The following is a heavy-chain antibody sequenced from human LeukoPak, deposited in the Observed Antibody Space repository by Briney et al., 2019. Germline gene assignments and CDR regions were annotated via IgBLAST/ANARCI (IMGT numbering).Heavy chain of an antibody. Sequence: GASVKVSCKVSGYTLTELSMHWVRQAPGKGLEWMGGFDPEDGETIYAQKFQGRVAMTEDTSTDTAYMELSSLRSEDTAVYYCATTGSYYRVFDYWGQGTLVTVSS. CDR3: ATTGSYYRVFDY. D-gene: IGHD1-26*01. CDR1: GYTLTELS. V-gene: IGHV1-24*01. J-gene: IGHJ4*02. CDR2: FDPEDGET.